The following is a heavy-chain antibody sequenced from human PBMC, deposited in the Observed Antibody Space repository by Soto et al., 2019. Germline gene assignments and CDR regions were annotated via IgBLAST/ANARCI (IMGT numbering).Heavy chain of an antibody. Sequence: GSLRRACSASGFTFSDYYMSWIRQAPGKGLEWVSYISSSSSYTNYADSVKGRFTISRDNAKNSLYLQMNSLRAEDTAVYYCARDRKGAYYYYYGMDVWGQGTTVTVSS. CDR3: ARDRKGAYYYYYGMDV. CDR2: ISSSSSYT. CDR1: GFTFSDYY. J-gene: IGHJ6*02. D-gene: IGHD3-16*01. V-gene: IGHV3-11*06.